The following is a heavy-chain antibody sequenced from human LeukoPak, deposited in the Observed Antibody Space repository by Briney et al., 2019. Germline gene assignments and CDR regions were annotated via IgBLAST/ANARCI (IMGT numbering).Heavy chain of an antibody. D-gene: IGHD5-18*01. CDR3: AYSYGGYYFDY. Sequence: SETLSLTCTVSGGSISSYYWSWIRQPPGKGLEWIGYIYYSGSTNYNPSLKSRVTISVDTSKNQFSLKLSSVTAADTAVYYCAYSYGGYYFDYWGQGTLVTVPS. CDR1: GGSISSYY. CDR2: IYYSGST. V-gene: IGHV4-59*08. J-gene: IGHJ4*02.